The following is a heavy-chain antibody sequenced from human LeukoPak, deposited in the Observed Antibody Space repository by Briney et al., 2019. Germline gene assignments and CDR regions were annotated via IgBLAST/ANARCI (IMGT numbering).Heavy chain of an antibody. D-gene: IGHD3-10*01. J-gene: IGHJ4*02. V-gene: IGHV3-7*03. Sequence: SGGSLRLSCAASGFTVSSNYMSWVRQAPGKGLEWVANINQDGSEKYYVDSVRGRFTISRDNAENSLYLQMNSLRAEDTAVYYCVRAIGANVSYWGQGTLVTVSS. CDR3: VRAIGANVSY. CDR2: INQDGSEK. CDR1: GFTVSSNY.